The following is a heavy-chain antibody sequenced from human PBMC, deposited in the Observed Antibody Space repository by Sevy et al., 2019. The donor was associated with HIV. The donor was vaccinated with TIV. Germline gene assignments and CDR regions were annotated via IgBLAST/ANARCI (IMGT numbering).Heavy chain of an antibody. CDR3: ARFPVASIAVAGGFYYYGMDV. V-gene: IGHV1-2*02. J-gene: IGHJ6*02. Sequence: ASVKVSCKASGYTFTGYYMHWVRQAPGQGLEWMGWINPNSGGTNYAQKFQGRVTMTRDTSISTAYMELSRLRSDDTAVYYGARFPVASIAVAGGFYYYGMDVWGQGTTVTVSS. D-gene: IGHD6-19*01. CDR2: INPNSGGT. CDR1: GYTFTGYY.